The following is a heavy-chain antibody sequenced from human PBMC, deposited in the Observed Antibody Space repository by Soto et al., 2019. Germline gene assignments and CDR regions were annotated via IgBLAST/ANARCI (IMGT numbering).Heavy chain of an antibody. V-gene: IGHV5-51*01. J-gene: IGHJ5*02. CDR3: ARRGGQSVRNWFDP. D-gene: IGHD6-6*01. Sequence: GESLKISCQASGYTFTKHWIAWVRQMPGKGLEWMGIIYPGDCDTRYSPSFQGQVTISADKSMDTAYLQWTSLKAADTGMYYCARRGGQSVRNWFDPWGQGTLVTVSS. CDR1: GYTFTKHW. CDR2: IYPGDCDT.